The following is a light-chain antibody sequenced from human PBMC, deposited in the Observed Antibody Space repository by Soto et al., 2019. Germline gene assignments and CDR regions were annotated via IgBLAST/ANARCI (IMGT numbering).Light chain of an antibody. CDR3: QQRSNWPQIT. V-gene: IGKV3-11*01. CDR2: DAS. CDR1: QSVSNY. Sequence: EIVLTQSPATLSLSPGERATLSCRASQSVSNYLVWYQQKPGQAPRLLIYDASNRATSIPARFSGSGSGTDFTLSITRLEPEDFAVYYCQQRSNWPQITFGQGTGREIK. J-gene: IGKJ5*01.